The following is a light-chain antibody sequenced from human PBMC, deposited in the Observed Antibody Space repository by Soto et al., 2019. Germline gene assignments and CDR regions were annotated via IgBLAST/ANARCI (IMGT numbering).Light chain of an antibody. V-gene: IGKV1-16*02. Sequence: DIHMTQSPSSLSASVGDRVTITCRASQGIKNWLAWFQQKPGKAPKSLIYAASNLQSGVPSKFSGSGSGTDFTLTISSLQPEDSATYYCQQYDPYPITCGQGTRLEIK. CDR3: QQYDPYPIT. CDR1: QGIKNW. CDR2: AAS. J-gene: IGKJ5*01.